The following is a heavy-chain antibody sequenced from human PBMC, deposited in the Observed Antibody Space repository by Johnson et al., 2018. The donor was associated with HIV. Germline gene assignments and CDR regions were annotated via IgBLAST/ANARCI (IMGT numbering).Heavy chain of an antibody. Sequence: QVQLVESGGGVVQPGRSLRLSCAASGFTFSSYAMHWVRQAPGKGLEWVAVISYDGSNKYYADSVKGRFTISRDNSKNTLYLQMNSLSAEDTAVYYCARDFYYDRPISAFDIWGQGTMVTVSS. CDR1: GFTFSSYA. CDR3: ARDFYYDRPISAFDI. V-gene: IGHV3-30-3*01. CDR2: ISYDGSNK. J-gene: IGHJ3*02. D-gene: IGHD3-22*01.